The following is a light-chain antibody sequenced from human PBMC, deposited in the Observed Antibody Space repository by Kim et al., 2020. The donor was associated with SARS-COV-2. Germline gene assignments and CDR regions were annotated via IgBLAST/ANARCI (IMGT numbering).Light chain of an antibody. J-gene: IGKJ2*01. V-gene: IGKV6-21*02. CDR3: HQSRTLPYP. CDR1: QSINDF. CDR2: HAS. Sequence: SGPQKTKVATLTRASQSINDFLHWLQQNPNQPPMLLVKHASQSTSGVPARSSGSGSGTDFTLSIDSLEAEDAATYSSHQSRTLPYPFGQGTKLEI.